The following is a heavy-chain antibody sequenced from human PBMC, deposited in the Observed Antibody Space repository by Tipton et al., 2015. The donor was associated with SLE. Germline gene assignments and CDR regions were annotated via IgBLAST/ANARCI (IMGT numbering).Heavy chain of an antibody. J-gene: IGHJ4*02. D-gene: IGHD2-15*01. Sequence: TLSLTCTVSGGSISSHYWSWIRQPPGKGLEWIGYIYYSGSTNYNPSLKSRVTISVDTSKNQFSLKLSSVTAADTAVYYCARGLLLYYFDYWGQGTLVTVSS. CDR3: ARGLLLYYFDY. CDR2: IYYSGST. V-gene: IGHV4-59*11. CDR1: GGSISSHY.